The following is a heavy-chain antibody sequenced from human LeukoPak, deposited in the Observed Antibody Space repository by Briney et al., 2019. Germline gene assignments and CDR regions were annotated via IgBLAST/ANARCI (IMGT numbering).Heavy chain of an antibody. D-gene: IGHD3-10*01. CDR3: ARARLSIVRGITNFDY. CDR2: INYSGST. CDR1: GGSISSSTYY. V-gene: IGHV4-39*01. J-gene: IGHJ4*02. Sequence: PSETLSLTCTVSGGSISSSTYYWGWIRQPSGKGLEWIGSINYSGSTFYNPSLKSRVTISVDTSKNQFSLILSSVTAADTAVYFCARARLSIVRGITNFDYWGQGTVVTVSS.